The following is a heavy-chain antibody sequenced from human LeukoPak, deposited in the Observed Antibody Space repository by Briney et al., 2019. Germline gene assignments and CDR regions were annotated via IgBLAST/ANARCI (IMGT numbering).Heavy chain of an antibody. Sequence: PGGSLRLSCAASGFTFSSYGMHWVRQAPGKGLEWVAFIRYDGSNKYHADSVKGRFTISRDNSKNTLYLQLNSLRAEDTAVYYCAKDKLAVARDYLYYYMDVWGKGTTVTVSS. CDR3: AKDKLAVARDYLYYYMDV. J-gene: IGHJ6*03. V-gene: IGHV3-30*02. CDR1: GFTFSSYG. D-gene: IGHD6-19*01. CDR2: IRYDGSNK.